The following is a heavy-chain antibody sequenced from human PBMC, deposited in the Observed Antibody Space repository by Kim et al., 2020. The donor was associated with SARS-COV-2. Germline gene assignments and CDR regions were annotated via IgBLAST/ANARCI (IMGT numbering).Heavy chain of an antibody. CDR1: GFISSSYA. Sequence: GGSLRLSCAASGFISSSYAMNWVRQTPGKGLEWISAISRSGDRTYYADSVKGRFTISRDNSKNTLYLQMNSLRAEDTAVYYCAKILESTLEHYYYRMDVWGQGTTVPVSS. CDR3: AKILESTLEHYYYRMDV. D-gene: IGHD2-15*01. J-gene: IGHJ6*02. V-gene: IGHV3-23*01. CDR2: ISRSGDRT.